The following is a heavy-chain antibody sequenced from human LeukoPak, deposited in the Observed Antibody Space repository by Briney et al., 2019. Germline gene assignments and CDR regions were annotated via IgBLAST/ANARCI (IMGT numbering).Heavy chain of an antibody. D-gene: IGHD7-27*01. V-gene: IGHV3-21*04. CDR1: GFTFSSYS. J-gene: IGHJ6*02. Sequence: GGSLRLSCAASGFTFSSYSMNWVRQAPGKGLEWVSSISSSSSYIYYADSVKGRFTIPRDNAKNSLYLQMNSLRAEDTAVYYCARVPGDAYYYGMDVWGQGTTVTVSS. CDR3: ARVPGDAYYYGMDV. CDR2: ISSSSSYI.